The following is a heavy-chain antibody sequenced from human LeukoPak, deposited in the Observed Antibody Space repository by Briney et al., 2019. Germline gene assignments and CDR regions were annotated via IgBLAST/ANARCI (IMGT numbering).Heavy chain of an antibody. V-gene: IGHV1-2*02. Sequence: GASVKVSCKASGYTFTGSFMHWVRQAPGQGLQWIGWINPNSSDTKYAQMFQGRVSMTIDTSISTAYMELSRLRSDNTAVYYCARVRRTGLLEWLYWGQGTLVTVSS. J-gene: IGHJ4*02. CDR1: GYTFTGSF. CDR2: INPNSSDT. D-gene: IGHD3-3*01. CDR3: ARVRRTGLLEWLY.